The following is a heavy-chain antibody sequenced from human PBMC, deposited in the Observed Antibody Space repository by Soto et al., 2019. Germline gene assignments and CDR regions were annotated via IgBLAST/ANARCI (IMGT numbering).Heavy chain of an antibody. D-gene: IGHD6-19*01. Sequence: WETLSLTCTVSGGSISSYYWSWIRQPPGKGLEWIGYSYYSVSTNYNPSLKSRVTISVDTSKNSFSLKLSSLTAADTAVDFCDRGTAERKAVAGCYYYYSKMDVWGQGAMVTVFS. CDR2: SYYSVST. V-gene: IGHV4-59*01. CDR1: GGSISSYY. CDR3: DRGTAERKAVAGCYYYYSKMDV. J-gene: IGHJ6*02.